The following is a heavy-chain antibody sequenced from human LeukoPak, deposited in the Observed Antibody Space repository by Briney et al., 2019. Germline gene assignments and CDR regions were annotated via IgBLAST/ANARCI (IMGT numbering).Heavy chain of an antibody. V-gene: IGHV3-48*02. Sequence: PGGSLRLSCAASGFTFSSYSINWVRQAPGKGLEWVSYISSSSTIYYADSVKGRFTISRDNAMNSLSLQMDSLRDEDTAVYYCARDQDYSFDYWGRGTLVTVSS. CDR2: ISSSSTI. J-gene: IGHJ4*02. CDR1: GFTFSSYS. CDR3: ARDQDYSFDY.